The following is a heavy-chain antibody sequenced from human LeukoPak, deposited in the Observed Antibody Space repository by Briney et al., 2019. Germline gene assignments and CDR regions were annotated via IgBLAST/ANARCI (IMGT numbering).Heavy chain of an antibody. CDR3: VRGDDYIFDY. CDR1: GDSITGAYW. Sequence: PSKTLSLTCSVSGDSITGAYWWSWVRQSPGKGLEWIGEISLSGATNHNPSLKSRVTMSIDTSKNQLSLRVNSVAAADAAIYYCVRGDDYIFDYWGQGTLVAVSS. D-gene: IGHD4-11*01. J-gene: IGHJ4*02. V-gene: IGHV4-4*02. CDR2: ISLSGAT.